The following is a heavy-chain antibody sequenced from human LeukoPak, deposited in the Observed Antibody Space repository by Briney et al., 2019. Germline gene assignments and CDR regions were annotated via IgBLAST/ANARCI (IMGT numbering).Heavy chain of an antibody. V-gene: IGHV3-23*01. CDR3: AKDDGSGWYQIDY. J-gene: IGHJ4*02. CDR1: GFTFSSCA. Sequence: GGSLRLSCAASGFTFSSCAMNWVRQAPGKGLEWVSVIRGSGGGSYYGDSVKGRFTISRDNSKNTLYLQMNSLRAEATAVYYCAKDDGSGWYQIDYWGQGTLVTISS. D-gene: IGHD6-19*01. CDR2: IRGSGGGS.